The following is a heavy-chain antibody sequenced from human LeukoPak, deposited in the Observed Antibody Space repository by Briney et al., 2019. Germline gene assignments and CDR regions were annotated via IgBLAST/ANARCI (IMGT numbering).Heavy chain of an antibody. Sequence: SETLSLTCTVSGGSISSYYWSWIRQPAGKGLEWIGCIYTSGSTNYNPSLKSRVTISVDKSKNQFSLKLSSVTAADTAVYYCAREGWYGTLDYWGQGTLVTVSS. D-gene: IGHD6-19*01. CDR1: GGSISSYY. V-gene: IGHV4-4*07. CDR2: IYTSGST. J-gene: IGHJ4*02. CDR3: AREGWYGTLDY.